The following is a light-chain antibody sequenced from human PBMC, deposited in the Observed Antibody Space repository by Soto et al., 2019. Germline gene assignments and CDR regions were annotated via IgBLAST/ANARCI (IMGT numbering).Light chain of an antibody. CDR1: RSINSRY. CDR2: AAS. CDR3: QQYRYSPNT. Sequence: EIILTQSPDTLSLSIGERATLSCRASRSINSRYLAWYQQKHGQAPTLLIYAASSRATGIPDRFSGSGSGTDFTLTITRLEPEDFAVHYCQQYRYSPNTFGQGTNLEIK. V-gene: IGKV3-20*01. J-gene: IGKJ2*01.